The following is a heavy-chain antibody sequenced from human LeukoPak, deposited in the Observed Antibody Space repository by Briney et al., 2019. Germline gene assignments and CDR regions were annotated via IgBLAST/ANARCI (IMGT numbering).Heavy chain of an antibody. Sequence: GASLRLSCAASGFTFSSYAMSWVRQAPGKGLEWVSAISGSGGSTYYADSVKGRFTISRDNSKNTLYLQMNSLRAEDTAVYYCATGILTGYYGYWGQGTLVTVSS. CDR2: ISGSGGST. CDR1: GFTFSSYA. V-gene: IGHV3-23*01. D-gene: IGHD3-9*01. CDR3: ATGILTGYYGY. J-gene: IGHJ4*02.